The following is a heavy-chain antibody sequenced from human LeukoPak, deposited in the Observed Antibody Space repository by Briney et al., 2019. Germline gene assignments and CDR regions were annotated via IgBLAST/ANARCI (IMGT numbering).Heavy chain of an antibody. CDR1: GGTFSSYA. CDR2: IIPIFGTA. D-gene: IGHD3-22*01. J-gene: IGHJ3*02. CDR3: ARERAHYYGSSGYRPDAFDI. V-gene: IGHV1-69*05. Sequence: GSSVKVSCKASGGTFSSYAISWVRQAPGQGLEWMGGIIPIFGTANYAQKFQGRVTITTDESTSTAYMELSSLRSEDTAVYYCARERAHYYGSSGYRPDAFDIWGQGTMVTVPS.